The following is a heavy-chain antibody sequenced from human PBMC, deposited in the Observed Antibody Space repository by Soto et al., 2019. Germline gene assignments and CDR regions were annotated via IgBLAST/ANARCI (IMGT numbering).Heavy chain of an antibody. D-gene: IGHD5-18*01. CDR3: AREDTAMVGYYYYGMDV. V-gene: IGHV3-48*03. CDR2: ISSSGSTI. CDR1: GFTFSSYE. J-gene: IGHJ6*02. Sequence: PVGSLRLSCAASGFTFSSYEMNWVRQAPGKGLEWVSYISSSGSTIYYADSVKGRFTISRDNAKNSLYLQMNSLRAEDTAVYYCAREDTAMVGYYYYGMDVWGQGTTVTVSS.